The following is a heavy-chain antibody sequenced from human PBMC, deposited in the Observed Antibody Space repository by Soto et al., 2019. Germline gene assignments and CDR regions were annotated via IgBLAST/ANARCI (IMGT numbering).Heavy chain of an antibody. CDR2: IYPGDSDT. CDR1: GYSFTSYW. Sequence: GESLKISCKGSGYSFTSYWIGWVRQMPGKGLEWMGIIYPGDSDTRYSPSFQGQVTISADKSISTAYLQRSSLKASDTAMYYCARHSGSGSGSHDAFDIWGQGTMVTVSS. J-gene: IGHJ3*02. V-gene: IGHV5-51*01. CDR3: ARHSGSGSGSHDAFDI. D-gene: IGHD3-10*01.